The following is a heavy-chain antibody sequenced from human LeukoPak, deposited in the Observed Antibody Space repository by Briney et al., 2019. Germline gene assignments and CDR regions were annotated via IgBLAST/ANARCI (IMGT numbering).Heavy chain of an antibody. CDR3: AKELSEMATISPFDY. CDR2: ISGSGGST. CDR1: GFTFDDYA. J-gene: IGHJ4*02. D-gene: IGHD5-24*01. V-gene: IGHV3-23*01. Sequence: GGSLRLSCAASGFTFDDYAMHWVRQAPGKGLEWVSGISGSGGSTYYADSVKGRFTISRDNSKNTLYVQMNSLRAEDTAVYYCAKELSEMATISPFDYWGQGTLVTVSS.